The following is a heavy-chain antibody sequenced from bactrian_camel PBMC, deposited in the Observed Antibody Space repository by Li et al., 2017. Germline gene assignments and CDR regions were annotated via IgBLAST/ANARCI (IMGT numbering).Heavy chain of an antibody. J-gene: IGHJ4*01. D-gene: IGHD3*01. Sequence: HVQLVESGGGSVQAGGSLKLSCVSSGSSFSKYCMGWFRQAPGKEREAVATIDSYGTAGYADSVKGRFTISSDNAKNTVYLQMNSMKPEDTAVYSCAVYGGFRRICPMLDRFDAGHVQYRGQGTQVTVS. CDR3: AVYGGFRRICPMLDRFDAGHVQY. V-gene: IGHV3S53*01. CDR2: IDSYGTA. CDR1: GSSFSKYC.